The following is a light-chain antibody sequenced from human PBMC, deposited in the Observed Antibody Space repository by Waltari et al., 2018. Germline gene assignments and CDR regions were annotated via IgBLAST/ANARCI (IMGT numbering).Light chain of an antibody. Sequence: DIVLTQSPGTLSLSPGERASLSCRASQSVSSGDLAWYQQKAGQAPRLLIYSVSSRATGIPDRFSGSGSGTDFTLSISRLEPEDFAVYYCHQYGSPGWTFGQGTKVEIK. J-gene: IGKJ1*01. CDR1: QSVSSGD. CDR2: SVS. V-gene: IGKV3-20*01. CDR3: HQYGSPGWT.